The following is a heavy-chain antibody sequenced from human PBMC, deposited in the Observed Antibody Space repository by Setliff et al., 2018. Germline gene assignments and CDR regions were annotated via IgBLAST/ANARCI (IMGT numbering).Heavy chain of an antibody. Sequence: GASVKVSCKTSGYTFTNYGITWVRQAPGQGLEWMGWINNYSFKTNYPQKFLGRVTVTTDTSTGTAYMELGSLTSDDTAVYYCARAGSAAAGRKGVFEYWGQGSLVTVSS. V-gene: IGHV1-18*01. J-gene: IGHJ4*02. CDR3: ARAGSAAAGRKGVFEY. CDR1: GYTFTNYG. D-gene: IGHD6-13*01. CDR2: INNYSFKT.